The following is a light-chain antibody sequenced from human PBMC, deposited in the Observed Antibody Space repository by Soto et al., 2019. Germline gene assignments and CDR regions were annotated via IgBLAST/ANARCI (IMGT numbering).Light chain of an antibody. CDR1: TSNIGSNF. J-gene: IGLJ2*01. Sequence: QSVLTQPPSASGTPGQRVTISCSGSTSNIGSNFVFWYQQLPGTAPKLLIYSDSQRPSGVPDRVSGSKSGTSATLGITGLPTGDEADYYCGTWDSSLSAVVFGGGTKVTVL. V-gene: IGLV1-47*02. CDR2: SDS. CDR3: GTWDSSLSAVV.